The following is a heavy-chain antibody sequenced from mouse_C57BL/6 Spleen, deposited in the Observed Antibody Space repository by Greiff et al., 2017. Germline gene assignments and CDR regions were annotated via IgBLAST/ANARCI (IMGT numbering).Heavy chain of an antibody. J-gene: IGHJ2*01. CDR2: INPSTGGT. D-gene: IGHD1-1*01. CDR1: GYSFTGYY. V-gene: IGHV1-42*01. Sequence: VQLQQSGPELVKPGASVKISCKASGYSFTGYYMNWVKQSPEKSLEWIGEINPSTGGTTYNQKFKAKATLTVDKSSSTAYMQLKSLTSEDSAVYYCARWGTVGEYYFDYWGQGTTLTVSS. CDR3: ARWGTVGEYYFDY.